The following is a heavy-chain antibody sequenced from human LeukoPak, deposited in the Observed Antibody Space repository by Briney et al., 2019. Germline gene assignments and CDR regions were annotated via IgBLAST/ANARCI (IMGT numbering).Heavy chain of an antibody. J-gene: IGHJ6*03. CDR1: GGSISSYH. V-gene: IGHV4-4*07. Sequence: SETLSLTCTVSGGSISSYHWSWIRQPAGKGLEWIGRIYTSGSTNYNPSLKSRVTMSVDTSKNQFSLKLSSVTAADTAVYYCARDRKAKGPAAPHDYYYMDVWGKGTTVTVSS. CDR2: IYTSGST. D-gene: IGHD2-2*01. CDR3: ARDRKAKGPAAPHDYYYMDV.